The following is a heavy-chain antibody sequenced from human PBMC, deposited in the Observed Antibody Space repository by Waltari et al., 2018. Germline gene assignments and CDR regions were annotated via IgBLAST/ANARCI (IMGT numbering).Heavy chain of an antibody. CDR3: ASGYSSSSLDY. V-gene: IGHV3-21*01. J-gene: IGHJ4*02. D-gene: IGHD6-6*01. CDR1: GFHFSIYN. CDR2: ISASSTYI. Sequence: EVQLVESGGGLVKPGGSLRLYWAASGFHFSIYNMNWVRQAPGQGLEWVSSISASSTYIYYADSMKGRFTISRDNAKNSLYLQMNSLRAEDTAVYYCASGYSSSSLDYWGQGTLVTVSS.